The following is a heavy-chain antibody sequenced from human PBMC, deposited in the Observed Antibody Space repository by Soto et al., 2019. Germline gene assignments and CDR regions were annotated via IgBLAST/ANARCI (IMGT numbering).Heavy chain of an antibody. CDR2: IYYSGTT. J-gene: IGHJ4*02. V-gene: IGHV4-59*01. CDR3: ARAVGATSDDYLDY. CDR1: GGSISSYF. Sequence: SETLSLTCTVSGGSISSYFWSWIRQPPGKALEWIGFIYYSGTTNYNPSLKSRVTISVDTSKNQFSLKLSSVTAADTAVYYCARAVGATSDDYLDYWGQGALVTISS. D-gene: IGHD1-26*01.